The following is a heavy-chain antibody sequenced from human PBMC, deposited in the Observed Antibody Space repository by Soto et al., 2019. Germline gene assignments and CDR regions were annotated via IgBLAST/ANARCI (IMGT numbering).Heavy chain of an antibody. CDR3: ARGLYHKYGQDY. V-gene: IGHV3-74*01. CDR2: INGDGTTT. J-gene: IGHJ4*02. CDR1: GFTFNDYW. D-gene: IGHD4-17*01. Sequence: GGSLRLSCAASGFTFNDYWIHWVRQAPGKGLVWVSRINGDGTTTNYADSVRGRFAISRDNAQNTVHLQMNSLRADDTAVYYCARGLYHKYGQDYWGLGTLVTVSS.